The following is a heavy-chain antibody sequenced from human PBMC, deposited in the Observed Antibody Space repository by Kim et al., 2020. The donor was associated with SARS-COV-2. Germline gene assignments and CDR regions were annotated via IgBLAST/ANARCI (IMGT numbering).Heavy chain of an antibody. J-gene: IGHJ5*02. CDR3: ARGLVVTPGYSSGWYSWFDP. Sequence: SETLSLTCAVYGGSFSGYYWSWIRQPPGKGLEWIGEINHSGSTNYNPSLKSRVTISVDTSKNQFSLKLSSVTAADTAVYYCARGLVVTPGYSSGWYSWFDPWGQGTLVTVSS. D-gene: IGHD6-19*01. V-gene: IGHV4-34*01. CDR2: INHSGST. CDR1: GGSFSGYY.